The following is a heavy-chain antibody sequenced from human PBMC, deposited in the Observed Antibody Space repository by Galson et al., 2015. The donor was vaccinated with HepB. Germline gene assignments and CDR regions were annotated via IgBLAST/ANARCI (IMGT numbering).Heavy chain of an antibody. V-gene: IGHV3-73*01. J-gene: IGHJ6*04. CDR2: IRSRANSYAT. CDR1: GFTFSDSA. D-gene: IGHD3-10*01. Sequence: SLRLSCAASGFTFSDSAMHWVRQASGKGLEWVGRIRSRANSYATTYVASVRGRFTISRDDSKNTAYLQTNSLETEDTAVYCCASTYGPGFLDVWGRGTTVTVSS. CDR3: ASTYGPGFLDV.